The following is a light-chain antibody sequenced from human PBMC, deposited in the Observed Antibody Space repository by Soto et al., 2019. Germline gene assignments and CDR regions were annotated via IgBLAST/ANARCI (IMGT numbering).Light chain of an antibody. J-gene: IGKJ1*01. CDR3: QQSGTHPYS. V-gene: IGKV3-20*01. CDR1: QSVSSSY. CDR2: GTS. Sequence: EVVLTQSPGMLSLSPGERATLSCRASQSVSSSYLGWYQQRPGQAPRLLMYGTSRRATGIPDRFSGSGSGTDFTLTISRLEPEDFAAYYCQQSGTHPYSFGQGTKVEIK.